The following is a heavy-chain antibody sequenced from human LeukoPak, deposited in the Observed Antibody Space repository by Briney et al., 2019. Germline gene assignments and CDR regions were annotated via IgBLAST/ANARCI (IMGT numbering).Heavy chain of an antibody. CDR1: GFTFSSYA. Sequence: PGGSLRLSCAASGFTFSSYAMHWVRQAPGKGLEYVSAIGSNGGSTYYANSVKGRFTISRDNSKNTLYLQMGSLRAEDMAVYYCARGYWDYDFWSGINHPDYWGQGTLVSVSS. J-gene: IGHJ4*02. V-gene: IGHV3-64*01. CDR2: IGSNGGST. D-gene: IGHD3-3*01. CDR3: ARGYWDYDFWSGINHPDY.